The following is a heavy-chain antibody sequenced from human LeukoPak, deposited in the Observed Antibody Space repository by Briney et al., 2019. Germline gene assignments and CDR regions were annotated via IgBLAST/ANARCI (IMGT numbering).Heavy chain of an antibody. CDR2: INHSGST. CDR1: GGSFSGYY. CDR3: ARGLTTSIPPYYFDY. V-gene: IGHV4-34*01. D-gene: IGHD4-11*01. J-gene: IGHJ4*02. Sequence: PSETLSLTCAVYGGSFSGYYWSWIRQPPGKGLEWIGEINHSGSTNYNPSLKSRVTISVDTSKNQFSRKLSSVTAADTAVYYCARGLTTSIPPYYFDYWGQGTLVTVSS.